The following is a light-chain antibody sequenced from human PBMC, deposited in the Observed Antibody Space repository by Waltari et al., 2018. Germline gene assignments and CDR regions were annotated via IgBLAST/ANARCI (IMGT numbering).Light chain of an antibody. CDR3: QQYDKIPLT. J-gene: IGKJ4*01. V-gene: IGKV1-33*01. Sequence: DIQMTQSPSSLSASVGDRVTITCRASQSSSDYLNWYQQKPGKAPKLLIYAASTLQSGVPSRFSGSGSGTDFTLTITNLQPEDFATYYCQQYDKIPLTFGGGTKV. CDR2: AAS. CDR1: QSSSDY.